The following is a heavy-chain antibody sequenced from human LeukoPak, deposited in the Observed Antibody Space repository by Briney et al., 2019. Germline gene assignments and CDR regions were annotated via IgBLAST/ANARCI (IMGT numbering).Heavy chain of an antibody. D-gene: IGHD3-9*01. J-gene: IGHJ4*02. CDR2: INADNGNT. V-gene: IGHV1-3*01. CDR1: GYTFTSYA. CDR3: ARALLRYFDFDY. Sequence: ASVKVSCKAPGYTFTSYAMHWVRQAPGQRVEWRGWINADNGNTKYSQKFQGRVSITRDTSASTTYMELSSLRSEDTAVYYCARALLRYFDFDYWGQGTLVTVSS.